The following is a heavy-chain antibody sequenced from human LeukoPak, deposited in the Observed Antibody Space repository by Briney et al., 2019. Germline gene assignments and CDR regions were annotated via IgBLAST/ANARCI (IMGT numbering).Heavy chain of an antibody. CDR1: GFRFNSHH. V-gene: IGHV3-30*03. Sequence: PGGSLRLSCAVSGFRFNSHHMHWVRQAPNKGLEWVAVAPHDRSSPSHAASVNGRFTISRDNSKDTLFLHMDSLRVDDTAIYYCARQSLEASGLDHWGQGVLVTVSS. J-gene: IGHJ4*02. CDR2: APHDRSSP. CDR3: ARQSLEASGLDH. D-gene: IGHD2-8*02.